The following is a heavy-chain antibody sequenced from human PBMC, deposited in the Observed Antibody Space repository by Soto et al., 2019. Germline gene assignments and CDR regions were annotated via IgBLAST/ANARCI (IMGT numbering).Heavy chain of an antibody. V-gene: IGHV2-5*01. Sequence: SGPTLVNPTQSLTLTCTFSGFSLSTSGVGVGWIRQPPGKALEWLALIYWNADKRYSPSLTSRLTITKDTSKNQVVLTMTNMDHVYTATSSCASQYIGDDWAYYSDMSVWERVTRVTVSS. CDR1: GFSLSTSGVG. J-gene: IGHJ6*01. CDR2: IYWNADK. D-gene: IGHD5-12*01. CDR3: ASQYIGDDWAYYSDMSV.